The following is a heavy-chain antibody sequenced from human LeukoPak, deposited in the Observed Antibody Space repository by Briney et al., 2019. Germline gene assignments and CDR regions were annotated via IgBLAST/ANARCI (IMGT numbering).Heavy chain of an antibody. Sequence: PGGSLRLSCAASGFTFSSYSMNWVRQAPGKGLEWVSSISSSSSYIYYADSVKGRFTISRDNAKNSLYLQMNSLRAEGTAVYYCARAADNCSSTSCYYYYGMDVWGQGTTVTVSS. J-gene: IGHJ6*02. V-gene: IGHV3-21*01. CDR1: GFTFSSYS. D-gene: IGHD2-2*01. CDR2: ISSSSSYI. CDR3: ARAADNCSSTSCYYYYGMDV.